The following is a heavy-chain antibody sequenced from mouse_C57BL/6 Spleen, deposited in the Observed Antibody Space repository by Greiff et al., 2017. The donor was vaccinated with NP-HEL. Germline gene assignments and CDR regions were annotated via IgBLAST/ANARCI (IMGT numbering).Heavy chain of an antibody. CDR3: ATYYYGSSFYAMDY. V-gene: IGHV1-69*01. Sequence: QVQLQQPGAELVMPGASVKLSCKASGYTFTCYWMHWVKQRPGQGLEWIGEIDPSDSYTNYNQKFKGKSTLTVDKSSSTAYMQLSSLTSEDSAVYYCATYYYGSSFYAMDYWGQGTSVTVSS. D-gene: IGHD1-1*01. CDR1: GYTFTCYW. CDR2: IDPSDSYT. J-gene: IGHJ4*01.